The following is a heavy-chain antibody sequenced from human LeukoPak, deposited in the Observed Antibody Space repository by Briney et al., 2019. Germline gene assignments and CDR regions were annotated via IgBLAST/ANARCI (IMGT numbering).Heavy chain of an antibody. CDR2: INHSGST. CDR1: GGSFSGYY. D-gene: IGHD6-13*01. V-gene: IGHV4-34*01. CDR3: ARDRIAAAGTYYGMDV. J-gene: IGHJ6*02. Sequence: PSETLSLTCAVYGGSFSGYYWSWIRQPPGKGLEWIGEINHSGSTNYNPSLKSRVTISVDTSKNQFSLKLSSVTAADTAVYYCARDRIAAAGTYYGMDVWGQGTTVTVSS.